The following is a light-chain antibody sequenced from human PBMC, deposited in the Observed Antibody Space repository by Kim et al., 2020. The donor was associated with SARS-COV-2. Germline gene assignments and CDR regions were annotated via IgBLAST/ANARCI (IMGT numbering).Light chain of an antibody. Sequence: DIQMTQSPSSLSASLGDRITITCQASQDITRNLNWYQQRPGKAPKLLIYDASNLNTGVPSRFSGSGSGTEFVFSISRLQPEDVATYYCQHYDNSPSFTFGPVTKVDIK. CDR2: DAS. V-gene: IGKV1-33*01. CDR3: QHYDNSPSFT. J-gene: IGKJ3*01. CDR1: QDITRN.